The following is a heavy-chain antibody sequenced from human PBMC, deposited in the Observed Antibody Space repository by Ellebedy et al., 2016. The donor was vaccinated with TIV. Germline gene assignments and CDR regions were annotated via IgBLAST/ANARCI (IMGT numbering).Heavy chain of an antibody. CDR2: IYPGDSDT. CDR1: GYSFTRNW. V-gene: IGHV5-51*01. D-gene: IGHD3-22*01. Sequence: GESLKISCKGSGYSFTRNWIGWVRQKPGKGLEWMGIIYPGDSDTRYSPSFQGQVTISADKSISTAYLQWSSLKASDTAMYYCAINIWDYYDNSGYRDAFDIWGQGTMVTVSS. J-gene: IGHJ3*02. CDR3: AINIWDYYDNSGYRDAFDI.